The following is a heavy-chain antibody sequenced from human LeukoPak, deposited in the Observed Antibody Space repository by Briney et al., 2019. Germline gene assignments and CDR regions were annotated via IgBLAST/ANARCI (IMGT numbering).Heavy chain of an antibody. V-gene: IGHV3-48*03. CDR1: GFTFSSYE. CDR3: ARDCGGQAAFEDWYFDL. CDR2: ISSSGSTI. Sequence: GGTLRLSCAASGFTFSSYEMNWVRQAPGKGLEGVSYISSSGSTIYYADSVKGRFTISRDNAKNSLYLQMNSLRAEDTAVYYCARDCGGQAAFEDWYFDLWGRGTLVTVSS. J-gene: IGHJ2*01. D-gene: IGHD2-21*01.